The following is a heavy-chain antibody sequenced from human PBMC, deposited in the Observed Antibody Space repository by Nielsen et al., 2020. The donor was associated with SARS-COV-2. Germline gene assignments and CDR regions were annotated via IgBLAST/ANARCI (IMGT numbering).Heavy chain of an antibody. CDR2: IGTAGDT. Sequence: GESLKISCAASGFTFSSYDMHWVRQATGKGLEWVSAIGTAGDTYYPGSVKGRFTISRENAKNSLYLQMNSLRAGDTAVYYCAKDLAVAGKTDYWGQGTLVTVSS. CDR3: AKDLAVAGKTDY. CDR1: GFTFSSYD. J-gene: IGHJ4*02. D-gene: IGHD6-19*01. V-gene: IGHV3-13*01.